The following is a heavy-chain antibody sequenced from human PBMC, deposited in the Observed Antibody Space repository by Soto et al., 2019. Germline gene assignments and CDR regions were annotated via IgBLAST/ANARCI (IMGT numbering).Heavy chain of an antibody. CDR1: GYTFTSYG. CDR2: ISAYNGNT. Sequence: ASVKVACKASGYTFTSYGISWVRQAPGQGLEWMGWISAYNGNTNYAQKLQGRVTMTTDTSTSTAYMELRSLRSDDTAVYYCARDPYGDYYFDYWGQGTLVTVSS. J-gene: IGHJ4*02. D-gene: IGHD4-17*01. V-gene: IGHV1-18*01. CDR3: ARDPYGDYYFDY.